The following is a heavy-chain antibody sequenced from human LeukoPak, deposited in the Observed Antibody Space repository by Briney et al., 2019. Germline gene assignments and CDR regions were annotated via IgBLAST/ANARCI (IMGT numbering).Heavy chain of an antibody. CDR1: GGSISSYY. CDR2: IYYSGST. V-gene: IGHV4-59*12. Sequence: WETLSLTCTVSGGSISSYYWSWIRQPPGKGLEWIGYIYYSGSTNYNPSLKSRVTISVDTSKNQFSLKLSSVTAADTAVYYCAREVLRGIAPAGFLDYWGQGTLVTVSS. CDR3: AREVLRGIAPAGFLDY. D-gene: IGHD6-13*01. J-gene: IGHJ4*02.